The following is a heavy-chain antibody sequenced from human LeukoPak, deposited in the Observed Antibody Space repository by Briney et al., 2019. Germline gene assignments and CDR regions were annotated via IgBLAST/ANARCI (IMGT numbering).Heavy chain of an antibody. Sequence: ASVKVSCKASGYTFTSYYMRWVRQAPGQGLEWMGIINPSGGSTSYAQKFQGRVTMTRDTSTSTAYMELSSLRSEDTAVYYCARDKYTYCSGGSCYGGFDYWGQGTLVTVSS. CDR2: INPSGGST. D-gene: IGHD2-15*01. CDR1: GYTFTSYY. CDR3: ARDKYTYCSGGSCYGGFDY. J-gene: IGHJ4*02. V-gene: IGHV1-46*01.